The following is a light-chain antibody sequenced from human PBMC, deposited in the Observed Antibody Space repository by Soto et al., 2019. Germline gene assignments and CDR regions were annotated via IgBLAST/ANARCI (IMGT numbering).Light chain of an antibody. CDR3: QHYNTDSPT. V-gene: IGKV1-5*03. Sequence: DIRMTQSPSTLSASVGDRVTITCRASQSISVWLAWYQQKPGKAPKLLIYKASTLQSGLPSRFSGSGYGTEFTLTINSLQPDDFAPYSCQHYNTDSPTFGQGPKLEI. CDR1: QSISVW. CDR2: KAS. J-gene: IGKJ1*01.